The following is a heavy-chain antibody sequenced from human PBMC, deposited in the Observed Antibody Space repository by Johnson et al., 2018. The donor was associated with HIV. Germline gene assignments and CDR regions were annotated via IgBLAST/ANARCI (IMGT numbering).Heavy chain of an antibody. D-gene: IGHD3-16*01. V-gene: IGHV3-13*01. Sequence: EVQLVESGGGLVQPGGSLRLSCAASGFTFSDYDMHWVRQATGEGLEWVSAIGSAGDTYYPGSVKGRFTISRDNSKNTLYLQMNSLRAEDTAVYYCAREGGLTGAFDIWGQGTMVTVSS. CDR1: GFTFSDYD. CDR3: AREGGLTGAFDI. CDR2: IGSAGDT. J-gene: IGHJ3*02.